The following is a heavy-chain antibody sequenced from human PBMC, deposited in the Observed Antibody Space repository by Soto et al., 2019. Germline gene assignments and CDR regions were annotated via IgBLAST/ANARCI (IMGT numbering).Heavy chain of an antibody. V-gene: IGHV1-18*04. J-gene: IGHJ5*02. Sequence: QLQLVQSGAEVERPGASLRVSCKAYGYPFSKYGISWIRQAPGQGLEWMGWIKPDNGDTNYAQKVQGRVTMTTATPSNTAYMDLRSLRSDDTAVYSCATSYDPVFEPWGQGPLVSVSS. CDR3: ATSYDPVFEP. D-gene: IGHD5-12*01. CDR1: GYPFSKYG. CDR2: IKPDNGDT.